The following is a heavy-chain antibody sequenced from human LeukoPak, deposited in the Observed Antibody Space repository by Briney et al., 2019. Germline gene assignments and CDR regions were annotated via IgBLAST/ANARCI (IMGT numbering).Heavy chain of an antibody. D-gene: IGHD3-22*01. Sequence: ASVKVSCKASGYTFTCYYIHWVRQAPGQGLEWMGWISPKSGVTNYAQKFQGRVNMTRDTSISTAYMEVSRLTSDDTALFYCARAVGDYYETSVFQAYWGQGTLVIVSS. CDR1: GYTFTCYY. J-gene: IGHJ4*02. V-gene: IGHV1-2*02. CDR3: ARAVGDYYETSVFQAY. CDR2: ISPKSGVT.